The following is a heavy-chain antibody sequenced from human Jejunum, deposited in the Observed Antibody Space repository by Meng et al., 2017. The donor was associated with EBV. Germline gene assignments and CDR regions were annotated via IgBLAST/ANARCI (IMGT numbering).Heavy chain of an antibody. CDR3: ARGGPDFGDYVPFDY. D-gene: IGHD4-17*01. CDR1: GDSITRGAYL. V-gene: IGHV4-30-2*01. J-gene: IGHJ4*02. Sequence: QLQLQESGSGLVNPSQTLSLPGAVSGDSITRGAYLWSWIRQPPGKGLEWIGNIYHIGSTYYNPSLKSRVTISVDRSKNQFSLKLTSVTAADTAVYYCARGGPDFGDYVPFDYWGQGTLVTVSS. CDR2: IYHIGST.